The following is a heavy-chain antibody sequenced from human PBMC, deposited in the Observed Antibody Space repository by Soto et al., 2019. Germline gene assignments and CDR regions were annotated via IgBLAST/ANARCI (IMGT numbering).Heavy chain of an antibody. J-gene: IGHJ6*02. D-gene: IGHD3-10*01. CDR1: RFAFSSYS. V-gene: IGHV3-21*01. CDR3: TRDRSSFMRGRIRGPYGGLDV. Sequence: QLVESGGGLVKPGGSLRVSCAASRFAFSSYSMHWVRQAPMKGLEWVASNNSVASYVYYADSVEGRFTISRDNAKNSVYLQMNSLRAEDTAVYYCTRDRSSFMRGRIRGPYGGLDVWGQGTTVLVS. CDR2: NNSVASYV.